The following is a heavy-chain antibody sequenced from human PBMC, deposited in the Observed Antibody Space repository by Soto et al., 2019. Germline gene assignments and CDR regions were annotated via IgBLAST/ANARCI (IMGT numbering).Heavy chain of an antibody. D-gene: IGHD2-15*01. CDR1: GGSISSYY. V-gene: IGHV4-59*01. CDR2: IYYSGST. Sequence: SETLSLTCTVSGGSISSYYWSWIRQPPGKGLEWIGYIYYSGSTNYNPSLKSRVTISVDTSKNQFSLKLSSVTTADTAVYYCARGIVVVTATYLFDYWGQGTLVTVSS. CDR3: ARGIVVVTATYLFDY. J-gene: IGHJ4*02.